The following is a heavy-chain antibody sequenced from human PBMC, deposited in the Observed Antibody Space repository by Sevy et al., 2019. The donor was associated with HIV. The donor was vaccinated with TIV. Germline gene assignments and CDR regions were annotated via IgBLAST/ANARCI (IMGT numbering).Heavy chain of an antibody. Sequence: ASVKVSCKASGYTFTSYGISWVRQAPGQGLEWMGWISAYNGNTNYAQKLQGRVTMTTDTSTSTAYMELRSLRSDDTAVYYCARYERLEDYGSGSHLGYWGQGTLVTVSS. CDR1: GYTFTSYG. J-gene: IGHJ4*02. CDR2: ISAYNGNT. CDR3: ARYERLEDYGSGSHLGY. V-gene: IGHV1-18*01. D-gene: IGHD3-10*01.